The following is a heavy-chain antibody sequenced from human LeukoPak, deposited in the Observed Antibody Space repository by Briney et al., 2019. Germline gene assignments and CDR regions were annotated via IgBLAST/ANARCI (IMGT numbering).Heavy chain of an antibody. CDR3: ARAVAYYYVSGNYYPGAFDI. CDR1: GFSVSSNF. V-gene: IGHV3-53*01. D-gene: IGHD3-10*01. CDR2: LYSGANT. Sequence: GGSLRLSCTASGFSVSSNFMSWVCQGPGKGLEWVSVLYSGANTYYADSVKGRFTISRDNSKNTLYLQMNSLRADDTAVYYCARAVAYYYVSGNYYPGAFDIWGQGTMVTVSS. J-gene: IGHJ3*02.